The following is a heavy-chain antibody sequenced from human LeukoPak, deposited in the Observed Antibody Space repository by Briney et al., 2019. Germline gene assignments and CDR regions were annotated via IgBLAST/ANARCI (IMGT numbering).Heavy chain of an antibody. CDR1: GFTFSSYE. V-gene: IGHV3-21*01. CDR3: ARDLREQWRVDC. Sequence: GGSLRLSCAASGFTFSSYEMSWVRQAPGKGLEWVSAISSSSSNTYYADSVKGRFTISRDNAKNSLYLQMNSLRAEDTAVYYCARDLREQWRVDCWGQGTLVTGSS. D-gene: IGHD6-19*01. CDR2: ISSSSSNT. J-gene: IGHJ4*01.